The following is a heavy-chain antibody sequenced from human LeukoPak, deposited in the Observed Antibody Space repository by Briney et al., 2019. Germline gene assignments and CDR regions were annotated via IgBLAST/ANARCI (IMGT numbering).Heavy chain of an antibody. CDR1: GGSIRCYY. V-gene: IGHV4-59*12. Sequence: SETLSLTCSVWGGSIRCYYWSWIRQPPGKGREWIGYIYYSGSTNYNPSLKSRVTISVDTSKNQFSLKLSSVTAADTAVYYCARDPGEGYMDVWGQGTPVTVSS. J-gene: IGHJ6*03. CDR2: IYYSGST. CDR3: ARDPGEGYMDV. D-gene: IGHD3-10*01.